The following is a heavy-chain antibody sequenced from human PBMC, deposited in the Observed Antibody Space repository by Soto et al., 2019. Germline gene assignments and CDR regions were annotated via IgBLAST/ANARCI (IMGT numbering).Heavy chain of an antibody. V-gene: IGHV4-59*01. J-gene: IGHJ5*02. CDR3: ARAGDGDYVGWFDP. CDR2: IYYSGST. Sequence: SETLSLTCTVSGGSISSYYWSWIRQPPGKGLEWIGYIYYSGSTDYNPSLKSRVTISVDTSKNQFSLKLSSVTAADTAVYYCARAGDGDYVGWFDPWGQGTLVTVYS. CDR1: GGSISSYY. D-gene: IGHD4-17*01.